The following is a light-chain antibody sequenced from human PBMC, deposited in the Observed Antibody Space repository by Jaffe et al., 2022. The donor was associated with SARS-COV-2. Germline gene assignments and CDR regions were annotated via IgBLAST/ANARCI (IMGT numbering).Light chain of an antibody. Sequence: QSVLTQPPSVSGTPGQRVTISCSGSSSNIGSNSVYWYQQLPGTAPKLLIYRNDQRPSGVPDQFSGSKSGTSASLAISGLRSEEEADYYCAAWDDSLSGLVFGGGTKVTVL. J-gene: IGLJ3*02. CDR2: RND. V-gene: IGLV1-47*01. CDR1: SSNIGSNS. CDR3: AAWDDSLSGLV.